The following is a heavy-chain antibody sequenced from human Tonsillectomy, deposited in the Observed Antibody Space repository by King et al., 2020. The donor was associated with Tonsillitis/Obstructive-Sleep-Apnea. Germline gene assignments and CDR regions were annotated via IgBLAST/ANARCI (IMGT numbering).Heavy chain of an antibody. CDR3: TTGQTYYDFWSGYYILDY. V-gene: IGHV3-15*01. CDR1: GFTFSNAW. D-gene: IGHD3-3*01. Sequence: VQLVESGGGLVKPGGSLRLSCAASGFTFSNAWMSWVRQAPGKGLEWVGRIKSKTDVGTTDYAAPVKGRLTISRDDSKNTLYLQMNSLKTEDTAVYYCTTGQTYYDFWSGYYILDYWGQGTLVTVSS. J-gene: IGHJ4*02. CDR2: IKSKTDVGTT.